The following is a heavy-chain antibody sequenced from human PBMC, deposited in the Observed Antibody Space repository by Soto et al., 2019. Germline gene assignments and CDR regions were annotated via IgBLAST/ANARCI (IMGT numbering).Heavy chain of an antibody. CDR3: ARLMTRDGYNFLEDNWFDP. CDR1: GGSISSSSYY. Sequence: KPSETLSLTCTVSGGSISSSSYYWGWIRQPPGKGLEWIGSIYYSGSTYYNPSLKSRVTISVDTSKNQFSLKLSSVTAADTAVYYCARLMTRDGYNFLEDNWFDPWGQGTLVTVSS. D-gene: IGHD5-12*01. V-gene: IGHV4-39*01. J-gene: IGHJ5*02. CDR2: IYYSGST.